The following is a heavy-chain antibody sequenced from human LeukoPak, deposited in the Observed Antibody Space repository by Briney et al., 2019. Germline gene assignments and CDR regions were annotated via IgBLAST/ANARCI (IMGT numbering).Heavy chain of an antibody. CDR3: ARGHILTGYYSFDY. CDR2: INPNSGGK. D-gene: IGHD3-9*01. J-gene: IGHJ4*02. Sequence: ASVKVSCKASGYTLTGYYMHWVRQAPGQGLEWMGWINPNSGGKNYAQKFQGRVTMTRDTSISTAYMELSRLRSDDTAVYYCARGHILTGYYSFDYWGQGTLVTVSS. V-gene: IGHV1-2*02. CDR1: GYTLTGYY.